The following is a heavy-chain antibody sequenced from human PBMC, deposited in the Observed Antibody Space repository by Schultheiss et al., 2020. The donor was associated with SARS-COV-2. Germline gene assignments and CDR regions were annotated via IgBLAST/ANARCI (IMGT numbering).Heavy chain of an antibody. J-gene: IGHJ4*02. CDR2: ISYDGSNK. CDR1: GFTFSSYG. V-gene: IGHV3-30*18. CDR3: AKEPPHIVVVTAIPDDY. D-gene: IGHD2-21*02. Sequence: GGSLRLSCAASGFTFSSYGMHWVRQAPGKGLEWVAVISYDGSNKYYADSVKGRFTISRDNSKNTLYLQMNSLRAEDTAVYYCAKEPPHIVVVTAIPDDYWGQGTPVTVSS.